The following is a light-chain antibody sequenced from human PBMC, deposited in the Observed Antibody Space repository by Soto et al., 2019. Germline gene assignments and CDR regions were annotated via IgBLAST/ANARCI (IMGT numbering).Light chain of an antibody. CDR2: GNS. Sequence: QSVLTQPPSVSGAPGQRVTISCTGSSSNIGAGYDVHWYQQLPGTAPKLLIYGNSNRPSGVPDRFSGSKSGTSASLAITGLQGEDEADYDCQSYDSSLSGYVVFGGGTKVTVL. CDR3: QSYDSSLSGYVV. CDR1: SSNIGAGYD. J-gene: IGLJ2*01. V-gene: IGLV1-40*01.